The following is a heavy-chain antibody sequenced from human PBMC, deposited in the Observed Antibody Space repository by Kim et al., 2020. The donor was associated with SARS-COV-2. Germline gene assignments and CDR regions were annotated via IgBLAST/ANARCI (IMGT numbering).Heavy chain of an antibody. Sequence: GGSLRLSCAASGFTFSRYGMHWVRQAPGKGLEWVAVISDDGSNKYYADSVKGRFTISRDNSKSTLYLQMDSLRPEDTAVYHCAKDSTCCSSWFRLDSWGQGTQVTVSS. D-gene: IGHD6-13*01. CDR3: AKDSTCCSSWFRLDS. CDR1: GFTFSRYG. V-gene: IGHV3-30*18. CDR2: ISDDGSNK. J-gene: IGHJ5*01.